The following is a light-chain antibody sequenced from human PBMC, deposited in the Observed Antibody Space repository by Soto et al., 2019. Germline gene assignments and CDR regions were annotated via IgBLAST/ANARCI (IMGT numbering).Light chain of an antibody. CDR3: QQANSFPFT. V-gene: IGKV1-12*01. J-gene: IGKJ2*01. CDR1: QHISTW. CDR2: AAY. Sequence: DIQMTQSPSSVSASLGDRVTITCRASQHISTWLVWYQQKPGKAPQLLIYAAYSLQTGVPSRFSGSGSGTDFTLTISSLKPEDSATYYCQQANSFPFTFGQGTRLEI.